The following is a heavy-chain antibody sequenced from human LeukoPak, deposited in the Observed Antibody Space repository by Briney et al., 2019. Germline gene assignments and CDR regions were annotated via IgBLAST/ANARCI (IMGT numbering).Heavy chain of an antibody. Sequence: PSETLSLTCTVSGGSISSGGYYWSWIRQHPGKGLEWIGYIYYSGSTYYNPSLKSRVTISVDTSKNQFSLKLSSVTAADTAVYYCARGRENYYDSSVWFDPWGQGTLVTVSS. D-gene: IGHD3-22*01. J-gene: IGHJ5*02. CDR2: IYYSGST. V-gene: IGHV4-31*03. CDR3: ARGRENYYDSSVWFDP. CDR1: GGSISSGGYY.